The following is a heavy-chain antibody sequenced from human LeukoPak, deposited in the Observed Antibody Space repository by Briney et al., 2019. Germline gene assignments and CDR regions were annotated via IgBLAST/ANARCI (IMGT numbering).Heavy chain of an antibody. V-gene: IGHV3-23*01. Sequence: GGSLGLSCAASGFTFSSYAMSWVRQAPGKGLEWVSAISGSGGSTYYADSVKGRFTISRDNSKNTLYLQMNSLRAEDTALYYCAKDFQYCSGGSCYALPPDAFDIWGQGTMVTVSS. J-gene: IGHJ3*02. CDR2: ISGSGGST. D-gene: IGHD2-15*01. CDR1: GFTFSSYA. CDR3: AKDFQYCSGGSCYALPPDAFDI.